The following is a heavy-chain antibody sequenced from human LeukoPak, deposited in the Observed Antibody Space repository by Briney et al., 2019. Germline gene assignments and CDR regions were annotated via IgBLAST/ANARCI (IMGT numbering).Heavy chain of an antibody. Sequence: GGSLRLSCAASGFTFGTYAMSWVRQAPGKGLEWVSAISGSGGSTYYADSVKGRFTISRDNSKNTLYLQMNSLRAEDTAVYYCAKADYDFWSGYYIDYWGQGTLVTVSS. J-gene: IGHJ4*02. CDR3: AKADYDFWSGYYIDY. V-gene: IGHV3-23*01. D-gene: IGHD3-3*01. CDR2: ISGSGGST. CDR1: GFTFGTYA.